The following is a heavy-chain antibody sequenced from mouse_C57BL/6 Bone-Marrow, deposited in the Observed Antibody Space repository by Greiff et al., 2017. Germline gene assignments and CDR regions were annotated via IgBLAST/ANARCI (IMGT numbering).Heavy chain of an antibody. J-gene: IGHJ3*01. D-gene: IGHD3-2*02. CDR3: ARSGYAWFAY. Sequence: QVQLKESGAELVRPGTSVKMSCKASGYTFTNYWIGWAKQRPGHGLEWIGDIYPGGGYTNYNEKFNGKATLTADKSSSTAYMQFSRLTSEDAAIYYCARSGYAWFAYWGQGTLVTVSA. CDR2: IYPGGGYT. V-gene: IGHV1-63*01. CDR1: GYTFTNYW.